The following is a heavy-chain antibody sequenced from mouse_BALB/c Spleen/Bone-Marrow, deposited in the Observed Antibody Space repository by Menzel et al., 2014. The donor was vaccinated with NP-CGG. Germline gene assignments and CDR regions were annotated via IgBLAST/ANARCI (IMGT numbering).Heavy chain of an antibody. J-gene: IGHJ3*01. CDR2: ISTYSGNT. CDR3: ASPIYYGNYEGFAY. D-gene: IGHD2-1*01. CDR1: GYTFTDYA. V-gene: IGHV1S137*01. Sequence: QVQLQQSGSELVRPGVSVEISCKGSGYTFTDYAMHWVKQSHANSLEWIGVISTYSGNTNYNQKFKGKATMTVDKSSSTAYMELARLTSEDSAIYYCASPIYYGNYEGFAYWGQRTLVTVSA.